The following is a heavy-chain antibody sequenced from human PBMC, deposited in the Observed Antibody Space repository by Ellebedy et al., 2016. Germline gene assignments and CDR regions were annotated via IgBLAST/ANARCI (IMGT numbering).Heavy chain of an antibody. CDR3: ARDLSVGIAAALGMDV. CDR2: ISYDGSNK. Sequence: GESLKISXAASGFTFSSYAMHWVRQAPGKGLEWVAVISYDGSNKYYADSVKGRFTISRDNSKNTLYLQMNSLRAEDTAVYYCARDLSVGIAAALGMDVWGQGTTVTVSS. J-gene: IGHJ6*02. CDR1: GFTFSSYA. D-gene: IGHD6-13*01. V-gene: IGHV3-30*04.